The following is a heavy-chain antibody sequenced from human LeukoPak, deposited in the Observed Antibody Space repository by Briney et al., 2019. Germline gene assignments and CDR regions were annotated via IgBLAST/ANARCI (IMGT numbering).Heavy chain of an antibody. V-gene: IGHV4-59*01. CDR2: IYYSGST. J-gene: IGHJ4*02. CDR3: ARGSTILFDY. D-gene: IGHD5/OR15-5a*01. CDR1: GGSTSSYY. Sequence: SETLSLTCTVSGGSTSSYYGNWIRQPPGKGLEWIGYIYYSGSTNYNPSLKSRVTISVDTSKNQFSLNLSSVTATDTAVYYCARGSTILFDYWGRGILVTVSS.